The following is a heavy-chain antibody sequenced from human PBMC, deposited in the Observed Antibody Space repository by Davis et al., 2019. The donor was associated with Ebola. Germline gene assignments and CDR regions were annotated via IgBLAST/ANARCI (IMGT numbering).Heavy chain of an antibody. D-gene: IGHD4-17*01. CDR3: ARGDHGDYYYYGMDV. Sequence: AASVKVSCKASGYTFTGYYMHWVRQAPGQGLEWMGWINPNSGGTNYAQKLQGRVTMTTDTSTSTAYMELRSLRSDDTAVYYCARGDHGDYYYYGMDVWGQGTTVTVSS. CDR1: GYTFTGYY. J-gene: IGHJ6*02. CDR2: INPNSGGT. V-gene: IGHV1-2*02.